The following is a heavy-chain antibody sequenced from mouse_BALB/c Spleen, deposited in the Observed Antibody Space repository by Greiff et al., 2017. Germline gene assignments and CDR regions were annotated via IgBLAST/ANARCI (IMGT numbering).Heavy chain of an antibody. CDR3: ARHYDYDDYAMDY. CDR2: ISSGGGST. Sequence: EVKVVESGGGLVKPGGSLKLSCAASGFAFSSYDMSWVRQTPEKRLEWVAYISSGGGSTYYPDTVKGRFTISRDNAKNTLYLQMSSLKSEDTAMYYCARHYDYDDYAMDYWGQGTSVTVSS. J-gene: IGHJ4*01. D-gene: IGHD2-4*01. V-gene: IGHV5-12-1*01. CDR1: GFAFSSYD.